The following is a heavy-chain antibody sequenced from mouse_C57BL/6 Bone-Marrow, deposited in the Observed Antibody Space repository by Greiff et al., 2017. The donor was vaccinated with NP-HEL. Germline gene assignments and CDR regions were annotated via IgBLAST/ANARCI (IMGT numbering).Heavy chain of an antibody. J-gene: IGHJ2*01. Sequence: QVQLKQPGAELVRPGSSVKLSCKASGYTFTSYWMDWVKQRPGQGLEWIGNIYPSDSETNYNQKFKDKATLTVDKSSSTAYMQLSSLTSEDSAVYYCAREHYYGSDSFDYWGQGTTLSLSS. CDR2: IYPSDSET. D-gene: IGHD1-1*01. V-gene: IGHV1-61*01. CDR3: AREHYYGSDSFDY. CDR1: GYTFTSYW.